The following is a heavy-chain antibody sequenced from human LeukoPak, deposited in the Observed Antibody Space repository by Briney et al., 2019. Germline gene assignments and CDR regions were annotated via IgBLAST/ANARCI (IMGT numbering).Heavy chain of an antibody. J-gene: IGHJ4*02. CDR3: AKESPYASPRNYYFDY. CDR1: GFTFSSYG. CDR2: IRYDGSNK. Sequence: PGGSLRLSCAASGFTFSSYGMHWVRQAPGKGLEWVAFIRYDGSNKYYADSVKGRFTISRDNSKITLYLQMDSLRVEDTAIYYCAKESPYASPRNYYFDYWGQGTLVTVSS. V-gene: IGHV3-30*02.